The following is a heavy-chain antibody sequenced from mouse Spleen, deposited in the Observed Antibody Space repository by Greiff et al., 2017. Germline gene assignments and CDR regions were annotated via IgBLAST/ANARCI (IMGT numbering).Heavy chain of an antibody. CDR3: ARGEDYYGNYPAY. V-gene: IGHV1-4*01. Sequence: QVQLKESGAELARPGASVKMSCKASGYTFTSYTMHWVKQRPGQGLEWIGYINPSSGYTNYNQKFKDKATLTADKSSSTAYMQLSSLTSEDSAVYYCARGEDYYGNYPAYWGQGTLVTVSA. J-gene: IGHJ3*01. CDR1: GYTFTSYT. D-gene: IGHD2-1*01. CDR2: INPSSGYT.